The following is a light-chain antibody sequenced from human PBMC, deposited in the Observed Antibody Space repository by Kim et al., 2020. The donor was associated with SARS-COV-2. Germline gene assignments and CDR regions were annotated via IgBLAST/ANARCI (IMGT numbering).Light chain of an antibody. Sequence: DIQMTQSPSTLSASVGDRITISCRASQTIKTWLAWYQQKPGKAPKLLIQRASILESGVPSRFSGSGSGTEFTLTTSSLRPDDFATYYCQQHDSHPLTFGQGTKVDIK. V-gene: IGKV1-5*03. CDR2: RAS. CDR3: QQHDSHPLT. J-gene: IGKJ1*01. CDR1: QTIKTW.